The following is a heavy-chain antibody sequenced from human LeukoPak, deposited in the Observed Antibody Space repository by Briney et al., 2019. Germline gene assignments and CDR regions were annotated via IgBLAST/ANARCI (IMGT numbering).Heavy chain of an antibody. Sequence: GGSLRLSCAASRFTFSSYAMSWVRQAPGKGLEWVSAISGSGGSIYYADSVKGRFTISRDNSKNTLYLQMNSLRAEDTAMYYCARDFRTQLDGYSPPYHFDYWGQGVLVTVSS. CDR1: RFTFSSYA. V-gene: IGHV3-23*01. CDR2: ISGSGGSI. J-gene: IGHJ4*02. D-gene: IGHD5-24*01. CDR3: ARDFRTQLDGYSPPYHFDY.